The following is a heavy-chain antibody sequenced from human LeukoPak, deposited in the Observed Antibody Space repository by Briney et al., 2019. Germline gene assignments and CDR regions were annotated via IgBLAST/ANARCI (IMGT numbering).Heavy chain of an antibody. CDR2: IYSGGST. CDR1: GFTFSSYA. D-gene: IGHD6-6*01. V-gene: IGHV3-53*01. J-gene: IGHJ4*02. CDR3: ARGGQAARPLGFLDY. Sequence: GGSLRLSCAASGFTFSSYAMSWVRQAPGKGLEWVSVIYSGGSTYYADSVKGRFTTSRDNSKNTLYLQMNSLRAEDTAVYYCARGGQAARPLGFLDYWGQGTLVTVSS.